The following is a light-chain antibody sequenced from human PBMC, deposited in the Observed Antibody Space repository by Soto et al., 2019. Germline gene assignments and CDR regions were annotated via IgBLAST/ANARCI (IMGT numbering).Light chain of an antibody. J-gene: IGLJ1*01. V-gene: IGLV2-14*03. Sequence: QSALTQPASVSGSPGQSITISCTGTSNDVGGHDYVSWYQQDPGKVPKLMIYDVLRRPSGVSDRFSGSKSGLTASLTISGLRPEDEADYYCGSYTSSSTLVFGTGTKLTVL. CDR1: SNDVGGHDY. CDR3: GSYTSSSTLV. CDR2: DVL.